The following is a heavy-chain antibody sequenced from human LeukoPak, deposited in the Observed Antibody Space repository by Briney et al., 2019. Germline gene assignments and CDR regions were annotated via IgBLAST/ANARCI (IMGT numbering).Heavy chain of an antibody. CDR3: AELGITMIGGV. CDR1: GFTFSSYN. V-gene: IGHV3-21*01. J-gene: IGHJ6*04. D-gene: IGHD3-10*02. Sequence: GGSLRLSCAASGFTFSSYNINWVRQAPGKGLDWVSSISGSTSYIYYADSVKGRFTISRDNAKNSLYLQMNSLRAEDTAVYYCAELGITMIGGVWGKGTTVIISS. CDR2: ISGSTSYI.